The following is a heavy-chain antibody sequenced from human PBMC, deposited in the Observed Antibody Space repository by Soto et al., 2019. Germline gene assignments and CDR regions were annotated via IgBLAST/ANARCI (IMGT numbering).Heavy chain of an antibody. CDR1: GFIFSTYA. J-gene: IGHJ4*02. Sequence: PGGSLRLSCAASGFIFSTYATNWVRQAPGKGQEWVSTISGSGDVPHYADSVKDRFTISRDNSKYNMYLHMHSLRADDTAMYYCTTCITVNNTDSWGQETRVTVSS. V-gene: IGHV3-23*01. D-gene: IGHD1-20*01. CDR2: ISGSGDVP. CDR3: TTCITVNNTDS.